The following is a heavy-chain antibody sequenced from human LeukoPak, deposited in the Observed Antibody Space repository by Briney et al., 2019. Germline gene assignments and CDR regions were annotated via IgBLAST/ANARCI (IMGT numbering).Heavy chain of an antibody. D-gene: IGHD6-13*01. CDR3: AKDLRANIAAAVMGY. J-gene: IGHJ4*02. V-gene: IGHV3-23*01. Sequence: GGSLRLSCAASGLTFSSYAMSWVRQAPGKGLEWVSAISGSGGSTYYADSVKGRFTISRDNSKNTLYLQMNSLRAEDTAVYYCAKDLRANIAAAVMGYWGQGTLVTVSS. CDR2: ISGSGGST. CDR1: GLTFSSYA.